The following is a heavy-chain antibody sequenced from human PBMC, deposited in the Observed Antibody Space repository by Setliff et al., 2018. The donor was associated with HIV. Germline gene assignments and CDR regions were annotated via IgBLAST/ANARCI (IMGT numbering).Heavy chain of an antibody. CDR3: ARYRRFADYIDV. D-gene: IGHD1-26*01. Sequence: PSETLSLTCTVSGDSMSSDNYFWVWVRRPPGKGLEWMGNIFHSGNTYYSPSLKSRVTMSLDTSMNQFSLKLTSVTAADTALYYCARYRRFADYIDVWGKGTTVTVSS. CDR1: GDSMSSDNYF. J-gene: IGHJ6*03. CDR2: IFHSGNT. V-gene: IGHV4-39*01.